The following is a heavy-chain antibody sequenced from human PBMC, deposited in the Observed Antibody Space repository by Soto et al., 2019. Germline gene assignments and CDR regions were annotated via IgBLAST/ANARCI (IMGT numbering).Heavy chain of an antibody. CDR3: ARGWGRIFDY. J-gene: IGHJ4*02. D-gene: IGHD7-27*01. Sequence: PSETLSLTCAVYGGSFSGFYWSWIRQPPGKGLEWIGEISHSGSTNYNPSLKSRVTKSVDTSKNQFSLKLSSVTAADTAVYYCARGWGRIFDYWGQGTLVTVSS. CDR1: GGSFSGFY. V-gene: IGHV4-34*01. CDR2: ISHSGST.